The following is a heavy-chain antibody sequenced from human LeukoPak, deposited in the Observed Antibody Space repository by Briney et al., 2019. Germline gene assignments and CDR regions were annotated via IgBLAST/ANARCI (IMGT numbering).Heavy chain of an antibody. CDR2: ISSSSTYI. CDR3: AELGITMIGGV. Sequence: GGSLRLSCAASGFTFSSYSMNWVRQAPGKGREWISSISSSSTYIYYADSVKCRFTISRANAQNSLYLKMNSLRAEDTAVYYCAELGITMIGGVWGKGTTVTISS. J-gene: IGHJ6*04. D-gene: IGHD3-10*02. CDR1: GFTFSSYS. V-gene: IGHV3-21*01.